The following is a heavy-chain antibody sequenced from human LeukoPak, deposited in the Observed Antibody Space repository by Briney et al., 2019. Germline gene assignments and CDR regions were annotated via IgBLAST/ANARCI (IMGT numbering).Heavy chain of an antibody. V-gene: IGHV3-23*01. J-gene: IGHJ4*02. CDR3: ARGRGLGVVSPYFDY. CDR2: VDGGGGGT. D-gene: IGHD3-3*01. Sequence: GGSLRLSCAASGFTLSSYAMTWVRQAPGRGLEWVSSVDGGGGGTYYADSVKGRFTISRDNSKNIVSLQMNNLRAEDTAVYYCARGRGLGVVSPYFDYWGQGTLVTVSS. CDR1: GFTLSSYA.